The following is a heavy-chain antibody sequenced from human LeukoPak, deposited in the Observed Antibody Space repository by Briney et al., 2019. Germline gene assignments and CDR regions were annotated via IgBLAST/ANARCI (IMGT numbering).Heavy chain of an antibody. CDR3: ARSRYDSSGYYGIIGN. D-gene: IGHD3-22*01. J-gene: IGHJ4*02. CDR1: GFTFSNYN. Sequence: PGGSLRLSCADSGFTFSNYNMNWVRQAPGKAMEWVSSITSSGTYTFYADSVKGRFTISRDNAKNSLYLQMNSLRAEDTAVYYCARSRYDSSGYYGIIGNWGQGTLVTVSS. CDR2: ITSSGTYT. V-gene: IGHV3-21*01.